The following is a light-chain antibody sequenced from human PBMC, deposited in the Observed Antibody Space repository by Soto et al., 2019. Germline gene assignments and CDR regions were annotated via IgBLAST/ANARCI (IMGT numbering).Light chain of an antibody. V-gene: IGKV1-5*03. CDR3: QQYNRYWS. CDR2: KAS. Sequence: DIQMTQSPSTLSGSVGDIVTITCRASQTISSLLAWYQQKPGKAPKLLIYKASTLKSGVPSRFSGSGSGTEFTLPISSLQPDDVATYYCQQYNRYWSFAQRTKPDIK. CDR1: QTISSL. J-gene: IGKJ1*01.